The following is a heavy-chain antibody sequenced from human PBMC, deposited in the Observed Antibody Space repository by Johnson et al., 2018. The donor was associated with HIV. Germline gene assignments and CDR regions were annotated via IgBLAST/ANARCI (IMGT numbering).Heavy chain of an antibody. CDR3: AKPLVGATRDDAFDI. J-gene: IGHJ3*02. CDR1: GFTFSSYG. Sequence: QVQLVESGGGVVQPGRSLRLSCAASGFTFSSYGMHWVRQAPGKGLEWVAVISYDGSNKYYADSAKGRFTISRDNSKNTLYLQMNSLSAEDTAVYYCAKPLVGATRDDAFDIWGQGTMVTVSS. CDR2: ISYDGSNK. V-gene: IGHV3-30*18. D-gene: IGHD1-26*01.